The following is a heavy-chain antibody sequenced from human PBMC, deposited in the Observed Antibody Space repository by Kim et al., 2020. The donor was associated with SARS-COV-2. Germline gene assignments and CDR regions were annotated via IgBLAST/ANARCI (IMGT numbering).Heavy chain of an antibody. J-gene: IGHJ5*02. D-gene: IGHD3-9*01. CDR3: VRSGYYNLPDH. CDR1: GYTFTSYD. CDR2: IGTYNGIP. Sequence: ASVKVSCKTSGYTFTSYDISWMRQPPGQGPEWVGSIGTYNGIPKYAQKFQGRVSMTTDTSTSTAYMEVRNLRSDDTAVYYCVRSGYYNLPDHWGQGTLVSVSS. V-gene: IGHV1-18*04.